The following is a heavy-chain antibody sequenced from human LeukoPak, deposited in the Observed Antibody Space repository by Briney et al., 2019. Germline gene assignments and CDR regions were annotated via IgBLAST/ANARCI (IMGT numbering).Heavy chain of an antibody. CDR3: ARLHSGRYYGDAFDI. CDR2: IKEDGSEK. D-gene: IGHD1-26*01. V-gene: IGHV3-7*03. J-gene: IGHJ3*02. CDR1: VVTFSNYW. Sequence: GGSLRFSCAAAVVTFSNYWLTWVRQAPGKGLEWVGNIKEDGSEKYSVDSVRGRFTVSRENAKNSLYLQMNSLRVEDTAVYYCARLHSGRYYGDAFDIWGQGTMVTVSS.